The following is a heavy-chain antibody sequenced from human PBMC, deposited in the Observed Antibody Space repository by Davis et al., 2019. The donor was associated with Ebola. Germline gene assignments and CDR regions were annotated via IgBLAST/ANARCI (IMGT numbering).Heavy chain of an antibody. V-gene: IGHV1-69*13. CDR3: AKGSSSSLNSGMDV. CDR2: IIPFFSTA. CDR1: VCTFSSYF. D-gene: IGHD6-6*01. Sequence: SSVKVSCKASVCTFSSYFISWVRQAPGQGLEWMGGIIPFFSTANYAQKFQGRVPITADESTSTAYMELSSLRSEDTAVYYCAKGSSSSLNSGMDVWGTGTSVTVSS. J-gene: IGHJ6*04.